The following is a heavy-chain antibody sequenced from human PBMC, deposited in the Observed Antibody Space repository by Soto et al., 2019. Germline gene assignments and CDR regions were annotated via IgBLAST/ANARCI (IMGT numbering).Heavy chain of an antibody. Sequence: SETLSLTCTVSGGAISGYYRTWIRQSAGRGLEWIGRIYSSGGTQYNPSLQSRVTMSLDTSKNQFSLRLTSVTAADTTVYYCARGQRFSDSFDPWGQRTFVTVS. J-gene: IGHJ5*02. CDR3: ARGQRFSDSFDP. V-gene: IGHV4-4*07. CDR1: GGAISGYY. CDR2: IYSSGGT. D-gene: IGHD3-3*01.